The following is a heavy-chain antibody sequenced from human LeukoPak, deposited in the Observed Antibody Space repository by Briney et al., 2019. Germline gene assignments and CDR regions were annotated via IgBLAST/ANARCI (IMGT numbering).Heavy chain of an antibody. V-gene: IGHV3-23*01. CDR3: AKDMSFGDYSDDY. J-gene: IGHJ4*02. D-gene: IGHD4-17*01. CDR2: IGGSGGIT. CDR1: GFTFSSYA. Sequence: PGGSLRLSCAASGFTFSSYAMSWVRQAPRTGLEWVSSIGGSGGITYYADSVKGRFTISRDNSENTLYLQMNSLRAEDTAVYYCAKDMSFGDYSDDYWGQGTLVTVCS.